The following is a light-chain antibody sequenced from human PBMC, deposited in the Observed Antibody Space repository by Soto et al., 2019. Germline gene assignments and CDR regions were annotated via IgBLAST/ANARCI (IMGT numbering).Light chain of an antibody. Sequence: DIQMTQSPSSLFASVGDRVTVTCRASQSINIYLNWYQQKPGKAPTLLIYGASSLQSGVPSRFSCGGSRTDFTLTISALQPEDFSTYYCQQSYRSPYTFGQGTKLEI. J-gene: IGKJ2*01. CDR1: QSINIY. CDR2: GAS. V-gene: IGKV1-39*01. CDR3: QQSYRSPYT.